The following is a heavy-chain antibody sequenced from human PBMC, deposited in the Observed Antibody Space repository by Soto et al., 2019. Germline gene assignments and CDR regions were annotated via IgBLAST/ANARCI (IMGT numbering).Heavy chain of an antibody. CDR1: GGSISSSY. CDR3: AAERITMVRGNYGMDV. J-gene: IGHJ6*02. V-gene: IGHV4-59*01. Sequence: SETLSLTCTVSGGSISSSYWSWIRQPPGKGLEWIGYIYYTGSTNYNPSLKSRVTISVDTSKNHFSLKLSSVTAADTAVYYCAAERITMVRGNYGMDVWGQGTTVTVSS. D-gene: IGHD3-10*01. CDR2: IYYTGST.